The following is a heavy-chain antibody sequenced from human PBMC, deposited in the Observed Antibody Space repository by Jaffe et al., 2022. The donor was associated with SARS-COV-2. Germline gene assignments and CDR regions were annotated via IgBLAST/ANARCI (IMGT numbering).Heavy chain of an antibody. CDR3: ARGEDGSSSWIPGYYHYYGLGV. D-gene: IGHD6-6*01. J-gene: IGHJ6*02. CDR1: GFTFSDYY. V-gene: IGHV3-11*06. Sequence: QVHLVESGGGLVKPGGSLRLSCAASGFTFSDYYMSWIRQAPGKGLEWVSYISSSSSYINYADSVKGRFTISRDNAKKSLYLQLNSLRDDDTAVYYCARGEDGSSSWIPGYYHYYGLGVWGQGTTVTVSS. CDR2: ISSSSSYI.